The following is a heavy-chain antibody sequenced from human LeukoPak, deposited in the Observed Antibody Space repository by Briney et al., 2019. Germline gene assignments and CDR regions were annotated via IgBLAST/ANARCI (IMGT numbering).Heavy chain of an antibody. V-gene: IGHV1-46*01. CDR3: ARDNSVEDTAWWFDP. J-gene: IGHJ5*02. Sequence: EASVKDSSKASGYTFTSYYMHWVRQAPGQGLEWMGIINPSGGSTSYAQKFQGRVTMTRDRSTSTDYMELSSLRSEDTAVYYCARDNSVEDTAWWFDPWGQGPLVTVSS. D-gene: IGHD4-23*01. CDR2: INPSGGST. CDR1: GYTFTSYY.